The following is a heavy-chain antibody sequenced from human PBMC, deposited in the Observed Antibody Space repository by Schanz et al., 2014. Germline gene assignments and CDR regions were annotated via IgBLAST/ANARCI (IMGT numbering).Heavy chain of an antibody. Sequence: VQLVESGGGLVKPGGSLRLSCEASEFTFSSYKMNWVRQAPGKGLEWVALISNDGSIKYYADSVEGRFTISRDNSRNTLYLQMNSLRTEDTAVYYCAKDPSHGDCDYYFDYWGHGTLVTVSS. V-gene: IGHV3-30-3*01. CDR3: AKDPSHGDCDYYFDY. CDR2: ISNDGSIK. D-gene: IGHD2-21*02. J-gene: IGHJ4*01. CDR1: EFTFSSYK.